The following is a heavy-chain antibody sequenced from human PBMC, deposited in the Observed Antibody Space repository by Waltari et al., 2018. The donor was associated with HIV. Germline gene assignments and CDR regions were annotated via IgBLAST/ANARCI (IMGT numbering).Heavy chain of an antibody. V-gene: IGHV4-34*01. CDR3: ARARFSSSSYLDY. Sequence: QVQLQQWGAGLLKPSETLSLTCAVYGGSFSGYYWSWIRQPPGQGLEWIGEINHSGSTNYNPALKSLVTISVDTSNNQFSLKLSSVTAADTAVYYCARARFSSSSYLDYWGQGTLVTVSS. CDR1: GGSFSGYY. CDR2: INHSGST. D-gene: IGHD6-6*01. J-gene: IGHJ4*02.